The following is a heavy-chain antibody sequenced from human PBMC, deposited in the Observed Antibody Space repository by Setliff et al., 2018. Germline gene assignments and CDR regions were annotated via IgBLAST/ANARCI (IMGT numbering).Heavy chain of an antibody. CDR1: GFTFSSYW. D-gene: IGHD6-19*01. CDR3: VTDPPNSGWSFDC. V-gene: IGHV3-74*01. Sequence: PGGSLRLSCAASGFTFSSYWMHWVRQAPGQGLVWVSRINSDGSSTNYADSVKGRFIVSRDNSKNTVFLQMNDLRVEDTAVYYCVTDPPNSGWSFDCWGQGTPVTVSS. J-gene: IGHJ5*01. CDR2: INSDGSST.